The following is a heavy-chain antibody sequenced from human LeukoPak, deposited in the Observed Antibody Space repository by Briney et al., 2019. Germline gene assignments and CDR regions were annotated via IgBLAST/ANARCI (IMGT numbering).Heavy chain of an antibody. CDR3: ARDYIFATYSGSYLSLWYFDL. CDR1: GGSISSYY. J-gene: IGHJ2*01. CDR2: IYYSGST. V-gene: IGHV4-59*12. D-gene: IGHD1-26*01. Sequence: SETLSLTCTVSGGSISSYYWSWIRQPPGKGLEWIGYIYYSGSTNYNPSLKSRVTISVDTSKNQFSLKLSSVTAADTAVYYCARDYIFATYSGSYLSLWYFDLWGRGTLVTVSS.